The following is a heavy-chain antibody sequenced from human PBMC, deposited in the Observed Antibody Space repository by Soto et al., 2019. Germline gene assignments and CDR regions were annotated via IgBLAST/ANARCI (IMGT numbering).Heavy chain of an antibody. V-gene: IGHV1-2*04. Sequence: GASVNVSCEASGYTFTGYYMHWVRQAPGQGLEWMGWINPNSGGTNYAQQFQGWVTMTRDTSISTAYMELSRLRSDDTAVYYCARGSNYDLWSGYYPWLDSWGQGTLVTVSS. CDR1: GYTFTGYY. CDR2: INPNSGGT. D-gene: IGHD3-3*01. J-gene: IGHJ5*01. CDR3: ARGSNYDLWSGYYPWLDS.